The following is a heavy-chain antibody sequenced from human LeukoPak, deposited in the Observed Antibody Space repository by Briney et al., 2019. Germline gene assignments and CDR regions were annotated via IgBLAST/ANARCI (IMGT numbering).Heavy chain of an antibody. CDR2: ISGNGRST. Sequence: GGSLRLSCAASGFTFSNYAMSWVRQAPGKGLEWVSVISGNGRSTYYADSVKGRFTISRDNSKNTLYLQMNSLRAEDTAVYYCARARSLGIVATSFDYWGQGTLVTVSS. CDR1: GFTFSNYA. J-gene: IGHJ4*02. V-gene: IGHV3-23*01. CDR3: ARARSLGIVATSFDY. D-gene: IGHD5-12*01.